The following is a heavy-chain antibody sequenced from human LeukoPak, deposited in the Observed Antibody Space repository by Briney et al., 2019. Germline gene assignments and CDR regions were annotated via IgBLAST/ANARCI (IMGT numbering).Heavy chain of an antibody. CDR3: ARGRDPNWNYFEWFDP. V-gene: IGHV4-34*01. CDR1: GGSFSGYY. J-gene: IGHJ5*02. Sequence: SETLSLTRAVYGGSFSGYYWSWVRQPPGKGLEWIGEINHSGSTNYNPSLKSRVTISVDTSKNQFSLKLSSVTAADTAVYYCARGRDPNWNYFEWFDPWGQGTLVTVSS. D-gene: IGHD1-7*01. CDR2: INHSGST.